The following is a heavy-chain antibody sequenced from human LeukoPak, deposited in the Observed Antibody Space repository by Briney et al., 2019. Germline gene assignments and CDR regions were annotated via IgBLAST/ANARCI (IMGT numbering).Heavy chain of an antibody. CDR2: ISYDGSNK. J-gene: IGHJ5*02. CDR1: GFTFSSYG. V-gene: IGHV3-30*03. Sequence: PGRSLRLSCAASGFTFSSYGMHWVRQAPGKGLEWVAVISYDGSNKYYADSVKGRFTISRDNSKNTLYLQMNSLRAEDTAVYYCARDYGSGSYYIRKNWFDPWGQGTLVTVSS. CDR3: ARDYGSGSYYIRKNWFDP. D-gene: IGHD3-10*01.